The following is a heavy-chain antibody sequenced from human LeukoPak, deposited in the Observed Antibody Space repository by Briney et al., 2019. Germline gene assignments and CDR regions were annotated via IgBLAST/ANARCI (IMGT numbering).Heavy chain of an antibody. CDR3: AKGLDGSGGTH. Sequence: GGSLRLSCAASGFTFSSYAMSWVRQAPGKGLEWVSAISGSGGTTYYADSVKGRFTISRDNSKNTLYLQMNSLTAEDTAVYYCAKGLDGSGGTHWGQGTLVTVSS. D-gene: IGHD3-10*01. V-gene: IGHV3-23*01. CDR2: ISGSGGTT. CDR1: GFTFSSYA. J-gene: IGHJ4*02.